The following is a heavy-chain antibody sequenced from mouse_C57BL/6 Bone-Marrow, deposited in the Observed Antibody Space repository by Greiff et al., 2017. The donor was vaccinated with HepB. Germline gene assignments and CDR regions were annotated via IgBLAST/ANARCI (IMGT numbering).Heavy chain of an antibody. Sequence: VQLQQPGAELVRPGTSVKLSCKASGYTFTSYWMHWVKQRPGQGLEWIGVIDPSDSYTNYNQKFKSKATLTVDKSSSTAYMQLSSLTSEDSAVYYCARARGTAQATYYFDYWGQGTTLTVSS. CDR3: ARARGTAQATYYFDY. CDR2: IDPSDSYT. J-gene: IGHJ2*01. V-gene: IGHV1-59*01. CDR1: GYTFTSYW. D-gene: IGHD3-2*02.